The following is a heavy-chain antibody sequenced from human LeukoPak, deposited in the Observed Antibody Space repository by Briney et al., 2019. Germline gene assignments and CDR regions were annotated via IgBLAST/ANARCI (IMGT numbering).Heavy chain of an antibody. CDR1: GFTFSSYE. V-gene: IGHV3-48*03. D-gene: IGHD6-13*01. J-gene: IGHJ4*02. CDR3: ARRAWYVDY. Sequence: GGSLRLSCAASGFTFSSYERNWVRQAPGKGLEWVSYISSSGSTIYYADSVKGRFTISRDNAKNSLYLQMNSLRAEDTAVYYCARRAWYVDYWGQGTLVTVSS. CDR2: ISSSGSTI.